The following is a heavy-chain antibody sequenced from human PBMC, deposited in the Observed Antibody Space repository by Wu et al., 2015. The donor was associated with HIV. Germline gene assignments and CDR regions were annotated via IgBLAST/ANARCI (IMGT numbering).Heavy chain of an antibody. CDR2: INPKSGGA. J-gene: IGHJ4*02. D-gene: IGHD5-24*01. V-gene: IGHV1-2*02. Sequence: QVQLVQSGTEVKKPGASVKVSCKASGYPFTDYYIFWVRQAPGQGLEWMGWINPKSGGANYAQDFKGRLTMTRDTSITTVYMELKRLTSEDTAMYFCARSHKWLQLRYQGIFDYWGQGXLVTSPQ. CDR1: GYPFTDYY. CDR3: ARSHKWLQLRYQGIFDY.